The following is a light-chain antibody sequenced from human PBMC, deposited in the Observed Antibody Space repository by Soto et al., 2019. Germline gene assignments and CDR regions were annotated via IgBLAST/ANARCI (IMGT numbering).Light chain of an antibody. Sequence: QSVLTQPASVSGSPGQSITISCTGTSSDVGGSNYVSWYQQHPGKAPKLMIYDGHNRPSGISNRFSGSKSGNTASLTISGPQAEDEADYYCSSYRSGSTLAFGGGTQLTVL. CDR2: DGH. V-gene: IGLV2-14*01. CDR1: SSDVGGSNY. CDR3: SSYRSGSTLA. J-gene: IGLJ2*01.